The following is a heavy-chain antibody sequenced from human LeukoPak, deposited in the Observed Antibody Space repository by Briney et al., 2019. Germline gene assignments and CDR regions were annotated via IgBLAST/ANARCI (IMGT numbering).Heavy chain of an antibody. CDR3: ARGRGSGIAARPLDY. CDR2: INHSGST. J-gene: IGHJ4*02. CDR1: GGSFSGYY. Sequence: SETLSLTCAVYGGSFSGYYWSRIRQPPGKGLEWIGEINHSGSTNYNPSLKSRVTISVDTSKNQFSLKLSSVTAVDTAVYYCARGRGSGIAARPLDYWGQGTLVTVSS. D-gene: IGHD6-6*01. V-gene: IGHV4-34*01.